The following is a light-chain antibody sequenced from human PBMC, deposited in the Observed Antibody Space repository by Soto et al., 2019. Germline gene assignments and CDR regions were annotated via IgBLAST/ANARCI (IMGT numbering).Light chain of an antibody. CDR1: QSVSNTY. Sequence: EIVLTQSPDTLSLFPGERATLSCRASQSVSNTYLAWYQQKPGQAPRPLISAASTRATGTPDRFSGSGSGTDFTLTNSRLEPEDFAIYYCQQYGSSRWTFGQGTKVEIK. V-gene: IGKV3-20*01. CDR3: QQYGSSRWT. CDR2: AAS. J-gene: IGKJ1*01.